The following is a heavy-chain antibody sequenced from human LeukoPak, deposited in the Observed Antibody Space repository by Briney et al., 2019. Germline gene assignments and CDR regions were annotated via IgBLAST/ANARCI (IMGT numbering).Heavy chain of an antibody. D-gene: IGHD2-15*01. V-gene: IGHV1-2*06. J-gene: IGHJ5*02. CDR2: INPNSGGT. CDR3: AREAFRVVVVAATKNWLDP. CDR1: GYTFTGYY. Sequence: GASVKVSFKASGYTFTGYYMHWVRQAPGQGGEWMGRINPNSGGTNYAQKFQGRVTMTRDTSISTAYIELSRMRPADTAVYYCAREAFRVVVVAATKNWLDPWGQGTLVTVSS.